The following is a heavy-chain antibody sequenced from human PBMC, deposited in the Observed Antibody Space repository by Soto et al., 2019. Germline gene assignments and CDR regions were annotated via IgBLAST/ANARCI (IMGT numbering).Heavy chain of an antibody. CDR2: IKTVGSST. V-gene: IGHV3-74*01. CDR1: GFTLSSRW. D-gene: IGHD3-16*01. Sequence: EVQLVESGGGLVQPGESLRLSCAASGFTLSSRWMHWVRQAPGKGLVWVSRIKTVGSSTSYADSVKGRFTISRDNAKNTLYMQMNSLRAEDTAMYYCARDQDTFGQAVFDSWGQGTLVTVSS. J-gene: IGHJ4*02. CDR3: ARDQDTFGQAVFDS.